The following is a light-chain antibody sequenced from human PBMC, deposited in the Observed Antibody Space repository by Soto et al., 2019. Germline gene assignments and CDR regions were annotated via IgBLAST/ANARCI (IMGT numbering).Light chain of an antibody. J-gene: IGKJ1*01. V-gene: IGKV3-11*01. CDR1: QSVTNY. CDR3: QQRLNWPPG. Sequence: EMVMTQSPDTLSLSPGERATLSCRASQSVTNYIAWYQQRPGQAPRLLIYDASNRATGVPARFSGSGSGTDFTLTISDLEPADFGLYYCQQRLNWPPGFGQGTKVDIK. CDR2: DAS.